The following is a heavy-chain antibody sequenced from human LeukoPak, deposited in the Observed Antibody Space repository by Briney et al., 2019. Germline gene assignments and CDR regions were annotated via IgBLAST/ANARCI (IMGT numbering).Heavy chain of an antibody. CDR1: GYRFTNYW. V-gene: IGHV5-51*01. CDR3: ARRPEQQLALDY. D-gene: IGHD6-13*01. J-gene: IGHJ4*02. CDR2: IYPGDSDT. Sequence: GESLKISCKGSGYRFTNYWIAWVRQMPGKGLEWMGIIYPGDSDTRYGPSFQGQVTISADKSISTAYLQWSSLKASDTAMYYCARRPEQQLALDYWGQGTLVTVSS.